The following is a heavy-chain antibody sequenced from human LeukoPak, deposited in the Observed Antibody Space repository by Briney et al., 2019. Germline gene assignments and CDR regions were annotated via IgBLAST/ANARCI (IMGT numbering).Heavy chain of an antibody. J-gene: IGHJ2*01. CDR2: IYHSGST. CDR3: ARGDTTFDWYCDL. Sequence: PSETLSLTCAVSGGSISSGGYSWSWIRQPPGKGLEWIGYIYHSGSTYYNPSLKSRVTISVDRSKNQFSLKLSSVTAADTAVYYCARGDTTFDWYCDLWGRGTLVTVSS. D-gene: IGHD1-14*01. CDR1: GGSISSGGYS. V-gene: IGHV4-30-2*01.